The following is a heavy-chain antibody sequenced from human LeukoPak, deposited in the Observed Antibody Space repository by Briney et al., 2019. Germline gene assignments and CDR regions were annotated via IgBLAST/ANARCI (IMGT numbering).Heavy chain of an antibody. V-gene: IGHV3-7*01. CDR2: IKQDGSEK. CDR1: GGSISSYY. D-gene: IGHD2-2*01. CDR3: ARDEYCSSTSCYAGYYYYGMDV. Sequence: PSETLSLTCTVSGGSISSYYWSWVRQAPGKGLEWVANIKQDGSEKYYVDSVEGRFTISRDNAKNSLYLQMNSLRAEDTAVYYCARDEYCSSTSCYAGYYYYGMDVWGQGTTVTVSS. J-gene: IGHJ6*02.